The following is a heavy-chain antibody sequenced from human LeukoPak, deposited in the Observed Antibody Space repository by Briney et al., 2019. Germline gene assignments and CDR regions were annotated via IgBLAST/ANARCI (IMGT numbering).Heavy chain of an antibody. D-gene: IGHD3-3*01. V-gene: IGHV4-59*01. Sequence: PSETLSLTCTVSGGSISSYYWSWIRQPPGKGLEWIGYIYYSGSTNYNPSLKSRVTISVDTSKNQFSLKLSSVTAADTAVYYCARGIVAIFGVGRAFDIWGQGTMVTVSS. CDR1: GGSISSYY. J-gene: IGHJ3*02. CDR3: ARGIVAIFGVGRAFDI. CDR2: IYYSGST.